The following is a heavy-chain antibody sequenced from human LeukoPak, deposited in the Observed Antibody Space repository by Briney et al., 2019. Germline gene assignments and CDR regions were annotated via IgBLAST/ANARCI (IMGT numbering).Heavy chain of an antibody. CDR2: INAGNGNT. V-gene: IGHV1-3*01. J-gene: IGHJ4*02. CDR1: GYAFTSYA. CDR3: ARAGFGEPFHY. D-gene: IGHD3-16*01. Sequence: ASVKVSCKASGYAFTSYAMHWVRQAPGQRLEWMGWINAGNGNTKYSQNLQGRVTITRDTPTNTVYMEMSSLISEDTAVYYCARAGFGEPFHYWGQGTLVTVSS.